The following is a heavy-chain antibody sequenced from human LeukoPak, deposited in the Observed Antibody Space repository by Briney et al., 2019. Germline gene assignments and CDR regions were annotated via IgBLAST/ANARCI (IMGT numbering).Heavy chain of an antibody. CDR3: ARDGGYCSSTSCYGRYYYGMDV. CDR2: ISAYNGNT. Sequence: ASVEVSCKASGYTFTSYGISWVRQAPGQGLEWMGWISAYNGNTNYAQKLQGRVTMTTDTSTSTAYMELRSLRSDDTAVYYCARDGGYCSSTSCYGRYYYGMDVWGKGTTVTVSS. D-gene: IGHD2-2*01. V-gene: IGHV1-18*04. CDR1: GYTFTSYG. J-gene: IGHJ6*04.